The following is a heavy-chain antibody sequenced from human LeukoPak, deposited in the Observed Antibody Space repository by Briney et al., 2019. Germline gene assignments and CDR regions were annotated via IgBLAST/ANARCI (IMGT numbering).Heavy chain of an antibody. J-gene: IGHJ4*01. Sequence: GGSLRLSCAASGFTFSSYAMSWVRQAPGKGLEWVSAISVSGGSTYYADSVKGRFTISRDNSKNTLYLQMNSLRAEDTAVYYRAKRIAVAGPYLDYWGQGTLVTVSS. V-gene: IGHV3-23*01. D-gene: IGHD6-19*01. CDR2: ISVSGGST. CDR3: AKRIAVAGPYLDY. CDR1: GFTFSSYA.